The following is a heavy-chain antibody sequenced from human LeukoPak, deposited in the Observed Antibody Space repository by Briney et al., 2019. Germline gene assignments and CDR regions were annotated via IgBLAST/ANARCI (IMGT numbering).Heavy chain of an antibody. D-gene: IGHD3-10*01. CDR3: ARGDLVRGAEFDP. CDR2: ISSSSSYI. Sequence: GGSLRLSCAASGFTFSSYSMNWVRQAPGKGLEWVSSISSSSSYIYYADSVKGRFTISRDNAKNSLYLQMNSLRAEDTAVYYCARGDLVRGAEFDPWGQGTLVTVSS. CDR1: GFTFSSYS. J-gene: IGHJ5*02. V-gene: IGHV3-21*01.